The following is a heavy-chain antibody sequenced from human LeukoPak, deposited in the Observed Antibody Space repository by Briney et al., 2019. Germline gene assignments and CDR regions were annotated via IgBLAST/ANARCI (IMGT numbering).Heavy chain of an antibody. J-gene: IGHJ4*02. CDR1: GGTFSIYA. D-gene: IGHD4-17*01. V-gene: IGHV1-69*13. Sequence: GASVKVSCKASGGTFSIYAISWVRQAPGQGLEWMGGIIPIFGTANYAQKFQGRVTITADESTSTAYMELSSLRSEDTAVYYCASPGDYGDYSTYDYWGQGTLVTVSS. CDR2: IIPIFGTA. CDR3: ASPGDYGDYSTYDY.